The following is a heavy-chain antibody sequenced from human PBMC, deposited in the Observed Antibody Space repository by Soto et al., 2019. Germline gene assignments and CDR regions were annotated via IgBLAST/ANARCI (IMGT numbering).Heavy chain of an antibody. CDR1: GLTFSTDA. V-gene: IGHV3-30-3*01. J-gene: IGHJ5*02. CDR3: ATDPTIVVIPAAIAS. CDR2: ISYDGSKK. Sequence: QVQMLESGAGVVQPGRSLTRACAASGLTFSTDAMHWVRQAPGKGLEWVAVISYDGSKKYYAESEKGRFTISRDKSQNTLYLQMNSLRAEDAAVDDGATDPTIVVIPAAIASWGQGALVVVSS. D-gene: IGHD2-2*01.